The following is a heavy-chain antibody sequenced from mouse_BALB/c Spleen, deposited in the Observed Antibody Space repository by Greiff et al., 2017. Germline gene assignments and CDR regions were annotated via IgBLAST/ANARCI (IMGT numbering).Heavy chain of an antibody. Sequence: VKLLESGPELVKPGALVKISCKASGYTFTSYDINWVKQRPGQGLEWIGWIYPGDGSTKYNEKFKGKATLTADKSSSTAYMQLSSLTSENSAVYFCARRRDYDGWYFDGWGAGTTVTVSS. D-gene: IGHD2-4*01. V-gene: IGHV1S56*01. CDR2: IYPGDGST. CDR1: GYTFTSYD. J-gene: IGHJ1*01. CDR3: ARRRDYDGWYFDG.